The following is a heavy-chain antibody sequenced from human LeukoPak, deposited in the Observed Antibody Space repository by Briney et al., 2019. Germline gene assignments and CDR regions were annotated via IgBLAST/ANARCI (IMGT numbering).Heavy chain of an antibody. CDR3: AKDYRGSFTD. CDR2: IYSGGST. V-gene: IGHV3-53*01. CDR1: GFTVSSNY. D-gene: IGHD1-26*01. Sequence: GGSLRLSCAASGFTVSSNYMSWVRQAPGKGLEWVSVIYSGGSTYYADSVKGRFTISRDNSKNTLYLQMDRLRAEDTAVYFCAKDYRGSFTDWGQGTLVTVSS. J-gene: IGHJ4*02.